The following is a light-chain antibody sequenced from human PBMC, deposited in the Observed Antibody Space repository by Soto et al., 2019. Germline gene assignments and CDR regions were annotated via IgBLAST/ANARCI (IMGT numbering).Light chain of an antibody. CDR3: QQYDSLPT. Sequence: IQMTQSPSSLSASVGDRVTITCRASQSIVTYLNWYLQKPGKAPKLLIYGASNLETGVPSRFSGSGFGTDFSFTTSSLQPEDFATYYCQQYDSLPTFGGGTKVDI. CDR1: QSIVTY. CDR2: GAS. V-gene: IGKV1-33*01. J-gene: IGKJ4*01.